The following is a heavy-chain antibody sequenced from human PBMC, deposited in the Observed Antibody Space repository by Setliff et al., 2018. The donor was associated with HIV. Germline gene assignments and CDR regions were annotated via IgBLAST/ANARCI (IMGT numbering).Heavy chain of an antibody. V-gene: IGHV7-4-1*02. CDR2: INTYTGNP. Sequence: ASVKVSCKASGGTFSSYAISWVRQAPGQGLEWMGWINTYTGNPTYAQDFTGRFVFSLDTSVSTAYLQISSLKAEDTAVYYCAREPRRFDFWGQGTLVTVSS. CDR3: AREPRRFDF. J-gene: IGHJ4*02. CDR1: GGTFSSYA.